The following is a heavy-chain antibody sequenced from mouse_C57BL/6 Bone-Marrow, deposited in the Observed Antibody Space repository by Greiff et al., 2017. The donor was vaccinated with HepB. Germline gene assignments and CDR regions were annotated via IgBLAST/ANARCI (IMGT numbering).Heavy chain of an antibody. Sequence: EVQGVESGGDLVKPGGSLKLSCAASGFTFSSYGMSWVRQTPDKRLEWVATISSGGSYTYYPDSVKGRFTISRDNAKNTLYLQMSSLKSEDTAMYYCARLGREGYWGQGTTLTVSS. J-gene: IGHJ2*01. CDR2: ISSGGSYT. V-gene: IGHV5-6*01. CDR3: ARLGREGY. CDR1: GFTFSSYG.